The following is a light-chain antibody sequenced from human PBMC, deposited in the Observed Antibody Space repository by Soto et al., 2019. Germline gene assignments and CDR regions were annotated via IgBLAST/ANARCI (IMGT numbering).Light chain of an antibody. CDR3: QKYNHAPT. CDR1: QAISSY. Sequence: DIQLTQSPSSLSASVGDRVTITCRASQAISSYLAWYQQKPGKVPELLIYATSTLQSGAPSRFSGSGSGTDFTRTISSLQAEDVATYYCQKYNHAPTFGGGTKVEIK. CDR2: ATS. J-gene: IGKJ4*01. V-gene: IGKV1-27*01.